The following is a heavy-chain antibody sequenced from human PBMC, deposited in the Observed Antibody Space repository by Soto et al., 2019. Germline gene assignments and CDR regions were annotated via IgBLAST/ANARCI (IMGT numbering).Heavy chain of an antibody. Sequence: QVQLVQSGAEVKTPGASVKVSCKTSGYTFTSNGISWVRQAPGQGLEWMGWVSAYSGNTNYAQELQGRVTMTTDTSTTTAYMELRSLTSDDTAVYYCARDRMHVFDSWGQGTLVTVSS. CDR2: VSAYSGNT. V-gene: IGHV1-18*04. CDR1: GYTFTSNG. D-gene: IGHD2-15*01. J-gene: IGHJ4*02. CDR3: ARDRMHVFDS.